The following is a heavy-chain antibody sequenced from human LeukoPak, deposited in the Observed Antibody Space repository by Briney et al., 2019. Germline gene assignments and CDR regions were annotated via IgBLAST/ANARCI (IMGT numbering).Heavy chain of an antibody. J-gene: IGHJ4*02. V-gene: IGHV1-2*02. Sequence: ASVKVSCKASGYTFTSYYIHWLRQAPGQGFEWMGWSDPKTGATKYEHFLGRVTMTSDTSSRTAYMELTSLTFVDTAIYYCARANSYDNNGYSPELRYWGQGTLVTVSS. CDR3: ARANSYDNNGYSPELRY. D-gene: IGHD3-22*01. CDR1: GYTFTSYY. CDR2: SDPKTGAT.